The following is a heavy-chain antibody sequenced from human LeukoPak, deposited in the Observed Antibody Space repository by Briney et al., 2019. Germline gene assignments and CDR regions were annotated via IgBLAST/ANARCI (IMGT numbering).Heavy chain of an antibody. Sequence: ASVKVSCKASGYTFTGYYMHWVRRAPGQGLEWMGWINANSGDTNYAQKFQGRVTMTRDTSISTAYMELSSLGSDDTAVYFCARTSFFASSCLGYWGQGTQVTVSS. J-gene: IGHJ4*02. CDR3: ARTSFFASSCLGY. V-gene: IGHV1-2*02. D-gene: IGHD6-19*01. CDR2: INANSGDT. CDR1: GYTFTGYY.